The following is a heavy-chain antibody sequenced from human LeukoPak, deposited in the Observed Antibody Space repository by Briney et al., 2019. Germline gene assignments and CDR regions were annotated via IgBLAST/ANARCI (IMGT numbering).Heavy chain of an antibody. CDR2: INWNGGST. CDR1: GFTFDDYG. CDR3: AKDSQAGYSSSWSNDY. Sequence: GGSLRLSCAASGFTFDDYGMSWVRQAPGKGLEWVSGINWNGGSTGYADSVKGRFTISRDNAKNSLYLQMNSLRAEDTAVYYCAKDSQAGYSSSWSNDYWGQGTLVTVSS. V-gene: IGHV3-20*04. J-gene: IGHJ4*02. D-gene: IGHD6-13*01.